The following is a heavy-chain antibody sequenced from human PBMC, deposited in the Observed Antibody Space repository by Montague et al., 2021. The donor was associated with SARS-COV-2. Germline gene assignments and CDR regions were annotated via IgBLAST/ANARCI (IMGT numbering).Heavy chain of an antibody. CDR2: INYSESEK. D-gene: IGHD5-12*01. V-gene: IGHV3-7*01. CDR1: GFTFSNSW. Sequence: SLRLSCAASGFTFSNSWMNWVRQAPGKGLEWVAHINYSESEKSYVDSVKGRFTISRDNAKNSLYLQMNGLRVEDTAVYYCARGGFYCFDGWGQGTLVTVSS. J-gene: IGHJ4*02. CDR3: ARGGFYCFDG.